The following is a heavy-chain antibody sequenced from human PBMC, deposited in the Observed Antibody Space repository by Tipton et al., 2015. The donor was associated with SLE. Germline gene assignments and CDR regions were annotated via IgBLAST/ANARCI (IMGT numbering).Heavy chain of an antibody. CDR1: GGSISSYY. CDR2: IYHSGST. D-gene: IGHD5-18*01. V-gene: IGHV4-59*01. CDR3: ARGIQLWLDWYFDL. J-gene: IGHJ2*01. Sequence: TLSLTCTVSGGSISSYYWNWIRQTPGKGLEWIGEIYHSGSTNYNPSLKSRVTISVDTSKNQFSLKLSSVTAADTAVYYCARGIQLWLDWYFDLWGRGTLVTVSS.